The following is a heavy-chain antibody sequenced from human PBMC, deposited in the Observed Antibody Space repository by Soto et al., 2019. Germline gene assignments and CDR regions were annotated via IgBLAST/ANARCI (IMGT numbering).Heavy chain of an antibody. D-gene: IGHD3-16*01. Sequence: PSETLSLTCTVSGGSITSRNYYWGWIRQPPGKRLEWIGTIYFSGTAYYAPSLESRVTMSVDTSKNQFSLKLTSVTVADTAVYFCARRGAPILSPKSFDSWGQGILVTVS. CDR3: ARRGAPILSPKSFDS. V-gene: IGHV4-39*01. J-gene: IGHJ4*02. CDR2: IYFSGTA. CDR1: GGSITSRNYY.